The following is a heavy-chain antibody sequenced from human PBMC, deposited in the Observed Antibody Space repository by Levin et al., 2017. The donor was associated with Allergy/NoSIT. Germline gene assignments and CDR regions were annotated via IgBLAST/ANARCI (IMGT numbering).Heavy chain of an antibody. CDR1: GGSISSGGNY. CDR2: IYYSGST. D-gene: IGHD2-2*01. J-gene: IGHJ6*02. V-gene: IGHV4-31*03. CDR3: ARDRCSSTSCPYDYGMDV. Sequence: SETLSLTCTVSGGSISSGGNYWSWIRQHPGKGLEWIGNIYYSGSTYYNPSLKSRVTISVDTSKNQFSLKLSSVTAADTAVYYCARDRCSSTSCPYDYGMDVWGQGTTVTVSS.